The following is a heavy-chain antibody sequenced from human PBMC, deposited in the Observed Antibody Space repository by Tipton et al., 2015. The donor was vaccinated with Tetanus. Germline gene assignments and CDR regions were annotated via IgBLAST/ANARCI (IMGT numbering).Heavy chain of an antibody. Sequence: QLVQSGAEVKKPGESLKISCKGSGYSFTSYWTGWVRQMPGKGLEWMGIIYPGDSDTRYSPSFQGQVTISADKSISTAYLQWSSLKASDPAMYYCARENGYSSSWHEIDAFDIWGQGTMVTVSS. CDR3: ARENGYSSSWHEIDAFDI. V-gene: IGHV5-51*01. CDR1: GYSFTSYW. D-gene: IGHD6-13*01. CDR2: IYPGDSDT. J-gene: IGHJ3*02.